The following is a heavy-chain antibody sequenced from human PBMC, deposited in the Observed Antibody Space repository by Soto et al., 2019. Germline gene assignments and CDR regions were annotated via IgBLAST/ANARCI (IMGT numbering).Heavy chain of an antibody. V-gene: IGHV3-33*08. D-gene: IGHD1-26*01. CDR2: IWYDGSNK. Sequence: GGSLRLSCAASGFTFSSYAMHWVRQAPGKGLEWVAVIWYDGSNKYYADSVKGRFTISRDNSKNTLYLQMNSLRAEDTAVYYCASANSGSYNWFDPWGQGTLVTVSS. CDR1: GFTFSSYA. J-gene: IGHJ5*02. CDR3: ASANSGSYNWFDP.